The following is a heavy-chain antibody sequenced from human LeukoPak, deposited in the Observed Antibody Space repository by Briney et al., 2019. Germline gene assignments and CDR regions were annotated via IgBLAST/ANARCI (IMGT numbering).Heavy chain of an antibody. CDR1: GYTFTSYY. CDR3: ARVSGYYDSSGPYYFDY. CDR2: INTSGGST. J-gene: IGHJ4*02. V-gene: IGHV1-46*01. D-gene: IGHD3-22*01. Sequence: GASVKVSCKASGYTFTSYYMHWVRQAPGQGFEWMGVINTSGGSTSYAQKFQGRVTMTRDTSTSTVYMELSSLRSEDTAVYYCARVSGYYDSSGPYYFDYWGQGTLVTVSS.